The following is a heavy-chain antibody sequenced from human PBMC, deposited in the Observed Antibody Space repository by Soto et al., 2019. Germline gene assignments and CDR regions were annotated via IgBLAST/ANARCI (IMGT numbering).Heavy chain of an antibody. D-gene: IGHD6-13*01. CDR3: ARGPYSSTWYGDS. V-gene: IGHV3-23*01. J-gene: IGHJ4*02. CDR1: GFTFSRYA. Sequence: GGSLRRSCAASGFTFSRYAMSWGRKAPGKGLEWVSAVTASGDGTYYADSVKGRFTISRDKSKNTLFLQMNSLRAEDTALHFCARGPYSSTWYGDSWGPGTLVTISS. CDR2: VTASGDGT.